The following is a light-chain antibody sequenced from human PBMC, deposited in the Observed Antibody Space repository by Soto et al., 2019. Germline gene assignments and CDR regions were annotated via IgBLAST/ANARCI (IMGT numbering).Light chain of an antibody. CDR1: QSINTF. J-gene: IGKJ4*01. CDR3: QQRSIWPLT. Sequence: EVLLTQSPATLSVSPGESVTLSCRASQSINTFLAWYQQKPGQAPRLLIYDASSRAAGVPARFSGRGSGTDFTLNINSLEPEDFAVYHCQQRSIWPLTFGGGTRVE. CDR2: DAS. V-gene: IGKV3-11*01.